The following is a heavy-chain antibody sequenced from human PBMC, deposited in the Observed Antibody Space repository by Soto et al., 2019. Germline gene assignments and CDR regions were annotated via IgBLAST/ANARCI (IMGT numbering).Heavy chain of an antibody. CDR1: GFSISDAYY. CDR2: MSHSGST. J-gene: IGHJ4*02. D-gene: IGHD3-22*01. V-gene: IGHV4-38-2*01. CDR3: ARALVVVVNNYFDY. Sequence: SETLSLTCAVSGFSISDAYYWGWIRQPPGKGLEWIGSMSHSGSTYYNPSLKSRDTISKDTSKNQFSLKLTSVTAADTAVYYCARALVVVVNNYFDYWGQGTLVTVSS.